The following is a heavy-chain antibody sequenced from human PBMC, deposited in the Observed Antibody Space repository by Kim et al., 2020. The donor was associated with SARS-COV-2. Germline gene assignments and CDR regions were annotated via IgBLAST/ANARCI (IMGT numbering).Heavy chain of an antibody. CDR3: ARVALGSSSWYWFDP. D-gene: IGHD6-13*01. V-gene: IGHV3-11*05. CDR2: ISSTTSYT. CDR1: GFTFSDYY. J-gene: IGHJ5*02. Sequence: GGSLRLSCAASGFTFSDYYMSWIRQAPGKGLEWVSYISSTTSYTRYADSVKGRFAISRDNAKNSLYLQMNSLRAEDTAVYYCARVALGSSSWYWFDPWGQGILVTVSS.